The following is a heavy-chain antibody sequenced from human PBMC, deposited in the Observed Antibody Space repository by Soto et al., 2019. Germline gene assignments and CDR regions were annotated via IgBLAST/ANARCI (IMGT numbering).Heavy chain of an antibody. CDR3: ARQYENLLWFGELASCYFDY. V-gene: IGHV4-39*01. J-gene: IGHJ4*02. D-gene: IGHD3-10*01. CDR2: IYYSGST. CDR1: CGSISSSSYY. Sequence: SETLSLTCTVSCGSISSSSYYWGWIRQPPGKGLEWIGSIYYSGSTYYNPSLKSRVTISVDTSKNQFSLKLSSVTAADTAVYYCARQYENLLWFGELASCYFDYWGQGTLVTVSS.